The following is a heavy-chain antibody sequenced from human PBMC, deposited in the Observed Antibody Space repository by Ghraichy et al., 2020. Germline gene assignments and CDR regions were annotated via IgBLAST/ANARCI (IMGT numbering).Heavy chain of an antibody. D-gene: IGHD3-3*01. Sequence: SQTLSLTCTVSGGSVSSGYYHWSWIRQPPGKGLEWIGYISNSGRTTYNPSLKSRVTISVDTSKHQFSLKLISVTAADTAVYYCASVTGDFWSGYYPPNAFDYWGQGTLVTVSS. V-gene: IGHV4-61*01. J-gene: IGHJ4*02. CDR2: ISNSGRT. CDR1: GGSVSSGYYH. CDR3: ASVTGDFWSGYYPPNAFDY.